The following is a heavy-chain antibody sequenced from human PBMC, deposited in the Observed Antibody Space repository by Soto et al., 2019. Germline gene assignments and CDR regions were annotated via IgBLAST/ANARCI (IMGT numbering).Heavy chain of an antibody. CDR3: AKDGGIASAAPLAY. CDR1: GFTFSSYG. V-gene: IGHV3-30*18. CDR2: ISYDGSNK. Sequence: GGSLRLSCAASGFTFSSYGMHWVRQAPGKGLEWVAVISYDGSNKYYADSVKGRFTISRDNSKNTLYLQMNSLRAEDTAVYYCAKDGGIASAAPLAYWGQGTLVTVSS. J-gene: IGHJ4*02. D-gene: IGHD6-13*01.